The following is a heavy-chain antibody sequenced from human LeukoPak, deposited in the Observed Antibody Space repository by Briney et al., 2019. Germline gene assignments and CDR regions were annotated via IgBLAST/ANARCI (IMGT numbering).Heavy chain of an antibody. V-gene: IGHV1-3*04. Sequence: GASVKVSCKASGYTFTSYAMHWVRQAPRQSPEWMGWINTGNGNTKSSQKFQDRVTLTRDTSASTAYMELNSLSSEDTAIYYCARVPLSDASGHYYPHWGQGTLVTVSS. CDR3: ARVPLSDASGHYYPH. D-gene: IGHD3-22*01. CDR1: GYTFTSYA. J-gene: IGHJ1*01. CDR2: INTGNGNT.